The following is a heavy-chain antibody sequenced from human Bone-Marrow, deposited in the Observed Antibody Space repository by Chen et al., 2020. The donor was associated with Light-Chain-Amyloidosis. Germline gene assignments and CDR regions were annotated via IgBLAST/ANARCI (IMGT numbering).Heavy chain of an antibody. V-gene: IGHV1-69*13. CDR2: IIPSFGTT. J-gene: IGHJ6*03. Sequence: QVQLVQSGAEVKKPGSSVKVSCKASGTTFNNYAFDWVRQAPGQGLEWMGKIIPSFGTTNYAQKFRGRVTITADESTTTIHMELTSLKSEDAAVYYWARARRKSDWELRYFLDVWGNGTTVTVSS. CDR1: GTTFNNYA. CDR3: ARARRKSDWELRYFLDV. D-gene: IGHD3-10*01.